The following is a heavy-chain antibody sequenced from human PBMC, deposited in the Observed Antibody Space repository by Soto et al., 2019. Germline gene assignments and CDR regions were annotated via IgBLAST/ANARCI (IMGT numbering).Heavy chain of an antibody. V-gene: IGHV5-51*01. CDR1: GYSFTSYW. Sequence: GESLKISCKGSGYSFTSYWIGWVRQMPGKGLEWMGIIYPGDSDTRYSPSFQGQVTISADKSISTAYLQWSSLKASDTAMYYCATTTVLYGDHAEYFQHWGQGTLVTVSS. CDR3: ATTTVLYGDHAEYFQH. CDR2: IYPGDSDT. D-gene: IGHD4-17*01. J-gene: IGHJ1*01.